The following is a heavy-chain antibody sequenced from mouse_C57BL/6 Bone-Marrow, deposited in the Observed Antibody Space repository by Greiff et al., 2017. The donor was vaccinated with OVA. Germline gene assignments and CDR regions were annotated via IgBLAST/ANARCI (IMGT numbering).Heavy chain of an antibody. CDR2: ISYDGSN. CDR1: GYSITSGYY. Sequence: EVQRVESGPGLVKPSQSLSLTCSVTGYSITSGYYWNWIRQFPGNKLEWMGYISYDGSNNYNPSLKNRISITRDTSKNQFFLKLNSVTTENTATYYCARGGAYDYDWYFDVWGTGTTVTVSS. D-gene: IGHD2-4*01. CDR3: ARGGAYDYDWYFDV. J-gene: IGHJ1*03. V-gene: IGHV3-6*01.